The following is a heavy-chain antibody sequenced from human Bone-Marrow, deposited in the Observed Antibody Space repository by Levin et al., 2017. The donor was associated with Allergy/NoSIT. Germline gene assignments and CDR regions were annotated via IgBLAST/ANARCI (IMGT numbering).Heavy chain of an antibody. CDR2: TYYRSKWYN. CDR1: GDSVSSNSAA. D-gene: IGHD6-13*01. J-gene: IGHJ5*02. CDR3: ARDPYSNNRRGKFNWFDP. Sequence: SQTLSLTCAISGDSVSSNSAAWNWIRQSPSRGLEWLGRTYYRSKWYNDYAVSVKSRITINPDTSKNQFSLQLNSVTPEDTAVYYCARDPYSNNRRGKFNWFDPWGQGTLVTVSS. V-gene: IGHV6-1*01.